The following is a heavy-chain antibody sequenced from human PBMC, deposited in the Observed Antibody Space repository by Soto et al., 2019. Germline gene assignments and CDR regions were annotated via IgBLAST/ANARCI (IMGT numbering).Heavy chain of an antibody. V-gene: IGHV1-69*06. D-gene: IGHD1-7*01. CDR3: ARDITGTTGPWFDP. CDR2: IILIFGTA. J-gene: IGHJ5*02. Sequence: GASVKVSCKASGGTFSSYAISWVRQAPGQGLEWMGGIILIFGTANYAQKFQGRVTITADKSTSTAYMELSSLRSEDTAVYYCARDITGTTGPWFDPWGQGTLVTVSS. CDR1: GGTFSSYA.